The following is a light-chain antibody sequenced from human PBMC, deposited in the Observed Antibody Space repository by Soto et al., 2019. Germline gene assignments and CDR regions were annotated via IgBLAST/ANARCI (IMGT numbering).Light chain of an antibody. Sequence: EIVMTQSPATLSVSPGERATLSCRASQSVSSNLAWYQQKPGQAPRLLIYGASTRATGIPARFSGSGSGTEFTLTISSLQSEDFAVYYCQQYNNFWTFGQGTKVEIK. V-gene: IGKV3-15*01. CDR1: QSVSSN. CDR2: GAS. CDR3: QQYNNFWT. J-gene: IGKJ1*01.